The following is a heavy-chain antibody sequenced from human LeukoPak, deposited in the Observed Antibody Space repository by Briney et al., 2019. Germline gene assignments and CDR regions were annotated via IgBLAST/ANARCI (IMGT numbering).Heavy chain of an antibody. CDR2: IPYDGSNK. J-gene: IGHJ6*03. CDR3: ARDPSSAMGATYYYYMDV. D-gene: IGHD1-26*01. V-gene: IGHV3-30*04. CDR1: GFTFSSYA. Sequence: PGRSLRLSCAASGFTFSSYAMHWVRQAPGKGLEWVAVIPYDGSNKYYADSVKGRFTISRDNSKNTLYLQMNSLRAEDTAVYYCARDPSSAMGATYYYYMDVWGKGTTVTVSS.